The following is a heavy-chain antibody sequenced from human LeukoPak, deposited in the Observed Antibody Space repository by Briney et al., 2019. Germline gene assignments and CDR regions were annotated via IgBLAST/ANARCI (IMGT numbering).Heavy chain of an antibody. CDR2: INHSGST. Sequence: SETLSLTCAVYGGSFSGYYWSWIRQPPGKGPEWIGEINHSGSTNYNPSLKSRVTISVDTSKNQFSLKLSSVTAADTAVYYCARRQKYSGSTFDYWGQGTLVTVSS. D-gene: IGHD1-26*01. J-gene: IGHJ4*02. CDR1: GGSFSGYY. V-gene: IGHV4-34*01. CDR3: ARRQKYSGSTFDY.